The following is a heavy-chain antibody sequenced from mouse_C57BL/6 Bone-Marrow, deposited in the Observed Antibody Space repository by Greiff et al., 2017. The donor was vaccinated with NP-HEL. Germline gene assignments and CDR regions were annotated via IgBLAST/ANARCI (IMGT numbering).Heavy chain of an antibody. CDR3: ARERITTVVAPYFDY. Sequence: QVQLQQSGAELARPGASVKLSCKASGYTFTSYGISWVKQRTGQGLEWIGEIYPRRGNTYYNEKLKGKATLTADKSSSTAYMELRSLTSEDSAVYFGARERITTVVAPYFDYWGQGTTLTVSS. V-gene: IGHV1-81*01. CDR1: GYTFTSYG. J-gene: IGHJ2*01. CDR2: IYPRRGNT. D-gene: IGHD1-1*01.